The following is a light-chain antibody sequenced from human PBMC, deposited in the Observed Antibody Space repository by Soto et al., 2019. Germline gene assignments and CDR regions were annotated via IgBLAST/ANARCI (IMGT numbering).Light chain of an antibody. V-gene: IGKV3-11*01. CDR2: DSS. CDR3: HQCANWPLT. J-gene: IGKJ4*01. Sequence: EIVLTQSPATLSLSPGERATRSCRASQSVTTYLAWYQQKPGQAPRLLIYDSSNRATGIPARFSGSGSGTAFTRTISSLETADFAVYYCHQCANWPLTFGGGTKVEIK. CDR1: QSVTTY.